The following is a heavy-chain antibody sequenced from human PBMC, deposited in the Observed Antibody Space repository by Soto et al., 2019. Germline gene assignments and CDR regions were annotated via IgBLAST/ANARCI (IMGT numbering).Heavy chain of an antibody. CDR1: GGSLTSSSYY. J-gene: IGHJ5*01. Sequence: SETLSLTCTASGGSLTSSSYYWGWIHQPPGKGLEWIGSIYYSGSTYYNPSLNSRVTISVDTSKNQFSLNLNSVTAEDTAVYYFGKPRSPHSHTWFDPWGQGTLVTVSS. D-gene: IGHD2-15*01. CDR2: IYYSGST. V-gene: IGHV4-39*01. CDR3: GKPRSPHSHTWFDP.